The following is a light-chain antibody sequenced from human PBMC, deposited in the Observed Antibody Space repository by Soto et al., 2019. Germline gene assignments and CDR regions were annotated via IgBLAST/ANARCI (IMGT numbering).Light chain of an antibody. V-gene: IGKV1-39*01. CDR3: QQSYSTPLT. J-gene: IGKJ4*01. Sequence: DIQMTQSPSSLSASVGDRVTITCRASQSISSYLNWYQQKPGKAPKLLIYAASSLQSGVPSRFSSSGSGTDFTLTISSLQPEDFSTYYCQQSYSTPLTFGGWTKVEIK. CDR2: AAS. CDR1: QSISSY.